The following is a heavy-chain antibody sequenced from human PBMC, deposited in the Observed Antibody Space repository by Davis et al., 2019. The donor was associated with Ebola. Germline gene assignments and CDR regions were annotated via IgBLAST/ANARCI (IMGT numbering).Heavy chain of an antibody. J-gene: IGHJ4*02. Sequence: GESLKISCKVSGYTFTSYWITWVRQMPGKGLEWMGRIDPSDSYTNYSPSFQGHVTISADKSISTAYLQWSSLKASDTAMYYCARQGSGTAGGSGDYWGQGALVSVSS. D-gene: IGHD6-13*01. CDR3: ARQGSGTAGGSGDY. CDR2: IDPSDSYT. CDR1: GYTFTSYW. V-gene: IGHV5-10-1*01.